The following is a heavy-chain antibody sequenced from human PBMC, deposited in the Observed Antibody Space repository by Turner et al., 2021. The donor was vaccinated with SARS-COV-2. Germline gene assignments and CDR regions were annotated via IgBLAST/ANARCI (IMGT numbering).Heavy chain of an antibody. D-gene: IGHD3-22*01. J-gene: IGHJ5*02. CDR1: GFTFSRHS. CDR2: ISSSSNYI. V-gene: IGHV3-21*01. CDR3: ARGTYYYDSSVYSGTNWFDP. Sequence: EVQLVESGGGLVKPGGSLRLSCAASGFTFSRHSMNWVRQAPGKGLEWVSSISSSSNYIYYADSVKGRFTISRDNAKNSLYLQMNSLRAEDTAVYYCARGTYYYDSSVYSGTNWFDPWGQGTLVTVSS.